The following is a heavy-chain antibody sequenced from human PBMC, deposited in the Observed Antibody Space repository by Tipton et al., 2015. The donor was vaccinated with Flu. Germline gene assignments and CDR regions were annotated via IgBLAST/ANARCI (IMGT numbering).Heavy chain of an antibody. Sequence: TLSLTCSVSGDSIGSPYYWGWIRKPPGGGLEWIGNIHRSGNAYYNPSLKSRVTFSVDPSMSQFSLRLTSVTAADTAVYYCARDPSLGMPDSFDYWGQGILVTASS. CDR2: IHRSGNA. D-gene: IGHD2-2*01. V-gene: IGHV4-38-2*02. CDR3: ARDPSLGMPDSFDY. CDR1: GDSIGSPYY. J-gene: IGHJ4*02.